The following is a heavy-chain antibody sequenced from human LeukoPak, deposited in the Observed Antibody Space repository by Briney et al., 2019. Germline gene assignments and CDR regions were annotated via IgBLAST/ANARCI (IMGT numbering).Heavy chain of an antibody. Sequence: SVKVSCKASGGTFSSYAISWVRQAPGQGLEWMGGIIPIFGTANYAQKFQGRVTITADESTSTAYMELSSLRSADTAVYYCAREGGEGNWFDPWGQGTLVTVSS. CDR1: GGTFSSYA. D-gene: IGHD4-17*01. CDR2: IIPIFGTA. J-gene: IGHJ5*02. V-gene: IGHV1-69*13. CDR3: AREGGEGNWFDP.